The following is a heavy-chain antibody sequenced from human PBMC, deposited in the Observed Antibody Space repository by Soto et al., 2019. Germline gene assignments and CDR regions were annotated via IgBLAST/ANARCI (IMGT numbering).Heavy chain of an antibody. CDR2: MNEYGSER. Sequence: EVQLVESGGGLVQPGGSLRLSCSASGFIFSSYWMSWLRQAQVKGLEWVASMNEYGSERNYVDSVKGRFTISRDNAKNSVYLQMNSLRAEDTAVYYCASATGAHKEDYWGQGTLVTVSS. CDR1: GFIFSSYW. J-gene: IGHJ4*02. CDR3: ASATGAHKEDY. D-gene: IGHD3-10*01. V-gene: IGHV3-7*02.